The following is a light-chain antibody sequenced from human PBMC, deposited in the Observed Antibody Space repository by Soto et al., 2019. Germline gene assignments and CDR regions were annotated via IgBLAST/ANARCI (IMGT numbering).Light chain of an antibody. CDR1: ESVVSNY. CDR2: DAS. CDR3: QQYGSIPWT. V-gene: IGKV3-20*01. J-gene: IGKJ1*01. Sequence: EIVLTQSPGTRSLSRLERATLSGMSTESVVSNYLAWYQLKPGQAPRLLIYDASSRATGIPDRFSGSGSGTDFTLTISRLEPEDFAVYYCQQYGSIPWTFGQGTKVDIK.